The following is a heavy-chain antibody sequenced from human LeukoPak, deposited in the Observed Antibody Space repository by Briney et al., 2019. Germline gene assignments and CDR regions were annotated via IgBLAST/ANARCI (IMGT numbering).Heavy chain of an antibody. CDR1: GLTFSNYA. D-gene: IGHD3-16*01. CDR3: AKDLWGYFDY. Sequence: PGGSLRLSCAASGLTFSNYAMNWVRQTPGKGLEWVSGISASSGSIYYADAVKGRFTISRDNSMNTVYLQMNSLRAEDTAVYYCAKDLWGYFDYWGQRTLVTVSS. CDR2: ISASSGSI. V-gene: IGHV3-23*01. J-gene: IGHJ4*02.